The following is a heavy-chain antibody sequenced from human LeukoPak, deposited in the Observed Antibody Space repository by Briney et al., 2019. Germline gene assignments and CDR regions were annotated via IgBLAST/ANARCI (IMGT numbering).Heavy chain of an antibody. V-gene: IGHV3-30-3*01. Sequence: PGGSLRLSCAASGFTFSSYAMHWVRQAPGKGLGWVAVISYDGSNKYYADSVKGRFTISRDNSKNTLYLQMNSLRAEDTAVYYCARVPRIVVDTTTTYWGQGTLVTVSS. CDR1: GFTFSSYA. D-gene: IGHD3-22*01. CDR2: ISYDGSNK. CDR3: ARVPRIVVDTTTTY. J-gene: IGHJ4*02.